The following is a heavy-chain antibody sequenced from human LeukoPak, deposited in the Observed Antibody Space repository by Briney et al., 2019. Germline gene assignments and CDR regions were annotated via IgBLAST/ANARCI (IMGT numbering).Heavy chain of an antibody. CDR3: AKSNGYGLVDI. CDR2: INQDQSAK. D-gene: IGHD3-10*01. CDR1: GFTFRNFW. V-gene: IGHV3-7*03. Sequence: PGGSLRLSCAASGFTFRNFWMSWVRQAPGKGLEWVASINQDQSAKFYVDSVRGRFTISRDNAQNSLFLQMNSLRAEDTAVYYCAKSNGYGLVDIWGQGTMVTVSS. J-gene: IGHJ3*02.